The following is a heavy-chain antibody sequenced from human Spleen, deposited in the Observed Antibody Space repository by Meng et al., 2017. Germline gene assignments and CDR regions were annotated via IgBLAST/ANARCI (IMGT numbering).Heavy chain of an antibody. Sequence: ESLKISCTASGFSFSNNAMSWVRQAPGKGLEWIGEINHSGSTNYNPSLESRATISVDTSQNHLSLKLSSVTAADSAVYYCARGPTTMAHDFDYWGQGTLATFPS. CDR3: ARGPTTMAHDFDY. V-gene: IGHV4-34*01. D-gene: IGHD4-11*01. J-gene: IGHJ4*02. CDR2: INHSGST. CDR1: GFSFSNNA.